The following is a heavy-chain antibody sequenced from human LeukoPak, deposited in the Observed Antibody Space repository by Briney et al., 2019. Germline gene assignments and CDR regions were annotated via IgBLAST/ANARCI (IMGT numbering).Heavy chain of an antibody. Sequence: GGSLRLSCAASGFTFSTYSMAWVRQAPGKGLEWVANIKEDGSEKNYVDSVKGRFTTSRDNALNSVFLQMDSLRVEDTALYFCARGLIGTGGIDFWGQGTLVSVSS. CDR3: ARGLIGTGGIDF. CDR2: IKEDGSEK. J-gene: IGHJ4*02. V-gene: IGHV3-7*01. CDR1: GFTFSTYS. D-gene: IGHD1/OR15-1a*01.